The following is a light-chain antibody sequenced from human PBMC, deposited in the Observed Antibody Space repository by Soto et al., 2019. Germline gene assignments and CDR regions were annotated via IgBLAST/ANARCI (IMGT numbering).Light chain of an antibody. CDR3: QQYGSSPYT. CDR1: QSVTSNY. J-gene: IGKJ2*01. Sequence: EIVLTQSPGTLSLSPGERATLSCRASQSVTSNYLAWYQQKPGQAPRLLMFGASIRDTGIPDRFSGSGSGTDFTLTISRLEPEDFAVYYCQQYGSSPYTFGQGTKVDI. V-gene: IGKV3-20*01. CDR2: GAS.